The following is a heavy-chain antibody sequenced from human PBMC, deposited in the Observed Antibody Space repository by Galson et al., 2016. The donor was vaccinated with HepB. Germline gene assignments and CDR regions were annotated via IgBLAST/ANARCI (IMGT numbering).Heavy chain of an antibody. CDR1: GFTFSNYG. CDR2: IWNDESNR. CDR3: AREGVGIAVAATAFDY. J-gene: IGHJ4*02. Sequence: SLRLSCAASGFTFSNYGMHWVRQAPGKGLEWVALIWNDESNRYYADSVKGRFTISRDNSKNTLYLQMNSLRAEDTAVYYCAREGVGIAVAATAFDYWGQGTLVTVSS. D-gene: IGHD6-19*01. V-gene: IGHV3-33*01.